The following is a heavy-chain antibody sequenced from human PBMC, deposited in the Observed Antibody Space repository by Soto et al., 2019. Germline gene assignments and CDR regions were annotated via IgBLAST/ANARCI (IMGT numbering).Heavy chain of an antibody. CDR3: ARDAPIAARNLYGMDV. CDR1: GGSFSGYY. V-gene: IGHV4-34*01. D-gene: IGHD6-6*01. Sequence: QVQLQQWGAGLLKPSETLSLTCAVYGGSFSGYYWSWIRQPPGKGLEWIGEINQSGSTNYNPSLKSRVTISVDTSKNQFSLKLSSVTAADTAVYYCARDAPIAARNLYGMDVWGQGTTVTVSS. J-gene: IGHJ6*02. CDR2: INQSGST.